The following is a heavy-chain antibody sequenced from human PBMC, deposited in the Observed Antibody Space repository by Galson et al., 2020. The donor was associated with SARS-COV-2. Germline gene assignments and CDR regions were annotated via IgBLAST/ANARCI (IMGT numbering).Heavy chain of an antibody. V-gene: IGHV4-39*07. CDR3: ARDHDSSGYYSVAGQCVDP. J-gene: IGHJ5*02. CDR2: IYYSVST. Sequence: SETLSLTCTVPGGSISSSSYYWGWIRQPPGKGLEWIGSIYYSVSTYYNPSLKSPVTISVDTSKNQFSLKLSSVTAADTAVYYCARDHDSSGYYSVAGQCVDPWGQGTLVTVSS. D-gene: IGHD3-22*01. CDR1: GGSISSSSYY.